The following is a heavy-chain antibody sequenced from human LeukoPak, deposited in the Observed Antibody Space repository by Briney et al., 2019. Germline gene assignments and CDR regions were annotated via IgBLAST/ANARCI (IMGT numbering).Heavy chain of an antibody. CDR2: IYHSGST. J-gene: IGHJ6*03. V-gene: IGHV4-38-2*02. Sequence: SETLSLTCNVSGYSISSGYYWAWIRQSPGKGLEWIGSIYHSGSTNYNPSLKSRVTISVDTSKNQFSLKLSSVTAADTAVYYCARGRANMDVWGKGTTVTISS. CDR1: GYSISSGYY. CDR3: ARGRANMDV.